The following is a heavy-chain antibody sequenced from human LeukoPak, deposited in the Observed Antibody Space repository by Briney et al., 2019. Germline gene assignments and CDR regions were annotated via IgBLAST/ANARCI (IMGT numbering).Heavy chain of an antibody. CDR2: IYYSGST. CDR3: ARHRGKYSPHDAFDI. Sequence: SETLSLTCTVSGGSISSSGYYWGCIRQPPGQGLEWIGSIYYSGSTYYNPSLKSRVTISVDTSKSQFSLKLSSVTAADTAVYYCARHRGKYSPHDAFDIWGQGTMVTVSS. D-gene: IGHD5-18*01. CDR1: GGSISSSGYY. J-gene: IGHJ3*02. V-gene: IGHV4-39*01.